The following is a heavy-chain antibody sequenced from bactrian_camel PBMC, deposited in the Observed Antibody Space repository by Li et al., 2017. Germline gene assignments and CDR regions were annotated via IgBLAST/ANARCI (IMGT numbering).Heavy chain of an antibody. CDR3: AAEAMGSECSWYGVEYGADFDY. CDR1: GSTYIPYS. V-gene: IGHV3S53*01. CDR2: IDRDGTT. Sequence: VQLVESGGGSVTAGGSLRLFCAASGSTYIPYSLAWFRQSTGKEREGVAAIDRDGTTSYADSVRDRFTISRDNAKNTVYLQMNSLKPEDTAMYYCAAEAMGSECSWYGVEYGADFDYWGQGTQV. J-gene: IGHJ6*01. D-gene: IGHD6*01.